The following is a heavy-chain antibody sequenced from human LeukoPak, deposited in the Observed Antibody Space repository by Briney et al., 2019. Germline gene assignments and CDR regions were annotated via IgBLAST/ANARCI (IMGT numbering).Heavy chain of an antibody. Sequence: GSLRLSCAASGFTFSTYAMHWVRQAPGKGLEWVAVISNDGRNKIYTDSVKGRFTVSRDNAKNTLFLQMNSLRTEDTAVYYCARDPMADFDFWGQGTLVTVSS. V-gene: IGHV3-30*04. CDR1: GFTFSTYA. J-gene: IGHJ4*02. D-gene: IGHD2-8*01. CDR2: ISNDGRNK. CDR3: ARDPMADFDF.